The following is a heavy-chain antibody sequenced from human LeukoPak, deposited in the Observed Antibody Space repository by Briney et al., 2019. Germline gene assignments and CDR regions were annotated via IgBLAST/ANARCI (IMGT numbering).Heavy chain of an antibody. J-gene: IGHJ5*02. CDR1: GGSFSGYY. V-gene: IGHV4-34*01. CDR3: ARIARSGYSSWFDP. CDR2: INHSGST. Sequence: SETLPLTCAVYGGSFSGYYWSWIRQPPGKGLEWIGEINHSGSTNYNPSLKSRVTISVDTSKNQFSLKLSSVTAADTAVYYCARIARSGYSSWFDPWGQGTLVTVSS. D-gene: IGHD3-3*01.